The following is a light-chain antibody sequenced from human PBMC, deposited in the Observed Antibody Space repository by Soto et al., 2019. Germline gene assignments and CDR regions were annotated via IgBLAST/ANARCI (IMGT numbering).Light chain of an antibody. CDR3: QQLNSYPPWT. V-gene: IGKV1-9*01. Sequence: DIQLTQSPSFLSASVGDTVTITCRASQGISSYLAWYQQKPGKAPKLLIYAASTLQSGVPSRFSGSGSGTEFTLTISSLQPEDFATYYCQQLNSYPPWTCGQGTKVEIK. J-gene: IGKJ1*01. CDR1: QGISSY. CDR2: AAS.